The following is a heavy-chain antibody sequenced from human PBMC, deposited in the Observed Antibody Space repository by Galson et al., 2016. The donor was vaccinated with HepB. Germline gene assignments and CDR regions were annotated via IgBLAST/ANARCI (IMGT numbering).Heavy chain of an antibody. CDR1: GDTFSNYA. D-gene: IGHD3-10*01. V-gene: IGHV1-69*06. CDR3: AREGDVIRGPLDY. CDR2: ITTIFDKT. Sequence: SVKVSCKASGDTFSNYAITWVRQAPGQGLEWMGGITTIFDKTNYAQKFQGRVTITADKSTSTASLELRSLRSEDTAMYYCAREGDVIRGPLDYWGQGTLVTVSS. J-gene: IGHJ4*02.